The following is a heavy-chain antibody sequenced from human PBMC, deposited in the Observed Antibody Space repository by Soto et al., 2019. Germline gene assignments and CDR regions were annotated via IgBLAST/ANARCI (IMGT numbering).Heavy chain of an antibody. J-gene: IGHJ4*02. Sequence: PSETLSLTCTVSGGAMSSNYWIWIRQSPGKGLDWVGFVYYGGTNYNPYFESRVTMSVDTTKNQFSLELNAVSAAATAVYYCLRYRGSFYCDHWGKGALVTVSS. V-gene: IGHV4-59*01. CDR1: GGAMSSNY. D-gene: IGHD1-1*01. CDR3: LRYRGSFYCDH. CDR2: VYYGGT.